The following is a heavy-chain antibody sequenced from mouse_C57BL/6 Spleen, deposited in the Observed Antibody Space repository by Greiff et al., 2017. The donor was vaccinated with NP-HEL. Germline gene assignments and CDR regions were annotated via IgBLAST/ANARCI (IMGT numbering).Heavy chain of an antibody. CDR3: ARDRWLLRAMDY. CDR2: ISDGGSYT. J-gene: IGHJ4*01. CDR1: GFTFSSYA. D-gene: IGHD2-3*01. Sequence: EVQGVESGGGLVKPGGSLKLSCAASGFTFSSYAMSWVRQTPEKRLEWVATISDGGSYTYYPDNVKGRFTISRDNAKNNLYLQMSHLKSEDTAMYYCARDRWLLRAMDYWGQGTSVTVSS. V-gene: IGHV5-4*01.